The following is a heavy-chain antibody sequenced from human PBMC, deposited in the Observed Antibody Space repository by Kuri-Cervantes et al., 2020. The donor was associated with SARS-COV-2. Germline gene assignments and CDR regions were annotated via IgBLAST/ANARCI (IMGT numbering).Heavy chain of an antibody. CDR3: ARDVWKQWLGRSRYYYYGMDV. CDR2: INPNSGRT. CDR1: GGTFSSYA. Sequence: ASVKVSCKASGGTFSSYAINWVRQAPGQGLEWMGWINPNSGRTNYAQKFQGWVTMTRDTSISTAYMELSRLRSDDTAVYYCARDVWKQWLGRSRYYYYGMDVWGQGTTVTVSS. J-gene: IGHJ6*02. D-gene: IGHD6-19*01. V-gene: IGHV1-2*04.